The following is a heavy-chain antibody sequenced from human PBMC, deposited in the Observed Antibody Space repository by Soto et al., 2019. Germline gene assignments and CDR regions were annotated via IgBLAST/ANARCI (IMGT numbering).Heavy chain of an antibody. Sequence: ASVKVSCKASGNTFTSFGIGWVRQAPGQGLEWMGWISGFNAYTDLAQGLQGRVTMTTDTSTNTAYMELSSLRCDDTAVYYCARAVVVVRNLDAFDIWGQGTMVTVSS. CDR2: ISGFNAYT. CDR1: GNTFTSFG. CDR3: ARAVVVVRNLDAFDI. D-gene: IGHD2-21*01. J-gene: IGHJ3*02. V-gene: IGHV1-18*01.